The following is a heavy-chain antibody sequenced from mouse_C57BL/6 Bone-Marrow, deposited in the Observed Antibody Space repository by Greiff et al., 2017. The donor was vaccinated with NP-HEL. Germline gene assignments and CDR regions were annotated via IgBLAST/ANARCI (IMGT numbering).Heavy chain of an antibody. Sequence: EVQLQQSGPELVKPGASVKISCKASGYTFTDYYMNWVKQSHGKSLEWIGDINPNNGGTSYNQKFKGKATLTVDKSSSTAYMELRSLTSEDSAVYYCARESLEDAMDYWGQGTSVTVSS. CDR1: GYTFTDYY. J-gene: IGHJ4*01. CDR3: ARESLEDAMDY. CDR2: INPNNGGT. V-gene: IGHV1-26*01.